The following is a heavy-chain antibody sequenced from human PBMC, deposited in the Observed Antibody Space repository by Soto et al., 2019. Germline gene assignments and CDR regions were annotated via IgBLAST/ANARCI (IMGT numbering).Heavy chain of an antibody. D-gene: IGHD6-13*01. CDR1: GGSVSSGSYY. J-gene: IGHJ5*02. V-gene: IGHV4-61*01. CDR3: ARGRLLSIAAAGTGVSRFDP. CDR2: IYYSGST. Sequence: SETLSLTCTVSGGSVSSGSYYWSWIRQPPGKGLEWIGYIYYSGSTNYNPSLKSRVTISVDTSKNQFSLKLSSVTAADTAVYYCARGRLLSIAAAGTGVSRFDPWGQGTLVTVSS.